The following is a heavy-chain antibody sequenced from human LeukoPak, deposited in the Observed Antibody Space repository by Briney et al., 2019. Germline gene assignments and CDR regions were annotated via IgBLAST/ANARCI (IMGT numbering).Heavy chain of an antibody. CDR2: IYYSGST. Sequence: SQTLSLTCTVSGGSISSGGYYWSWIRQPPGKGLEWIGYIYYSGSTNYNPSLKSRVTISVDTSKNQFSLKLSSVTAADTAVYYCARGFPYYGSGSYYNRFDYWGQGTLVTVSS. D-gene: IGHD3-10*01. J-gene: IGHJ4*02. CDR3: ARGFPYYGSGSYYNRFDY. V-gene: IGHV4-61*08. CDR1: GGSISSGGYY.